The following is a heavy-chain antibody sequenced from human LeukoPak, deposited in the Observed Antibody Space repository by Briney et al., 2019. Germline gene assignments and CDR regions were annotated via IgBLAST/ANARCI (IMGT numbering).Heavy chain of an antibody. CDR3: ARDQRRGFDP. CDR2: VSWNSNTT. CDR1: GFTFSNYA. J-gene: IGHJ5*02. V-gene: IGHV3-20*04. Sequence: GGSLRLSCVASGFTFSNYAMSWVRQPPGKGLEWVSGVSWNSNTTGYADSMKGRFTISRDNAKNSVYLQMNSLRVEDTAVYYCARDQRRGFDPWGQGTPVTVSS.